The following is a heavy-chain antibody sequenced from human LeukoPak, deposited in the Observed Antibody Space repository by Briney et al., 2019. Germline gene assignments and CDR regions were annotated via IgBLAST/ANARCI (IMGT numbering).Heavy chain of an antibody. J-gene: IGHJ4*02. CDR2: ISGSGGST. Sequence: GGSLRLSCAASGFAFSSYAMSWVRQAPGKGLEWVSAISGSGGSTYYADSVKGRFTISRDNSKNTLYLQMNSLRAEDTAVYYCTKVGRYSSPSLYLATDYWGQGTLVTVSS. CDR1: GFAFSSYA. D-gene: IGHD6-6*01. CDR3: TKVGRYSSPSLYLATDY. V-gene: IGHV3-23*01.